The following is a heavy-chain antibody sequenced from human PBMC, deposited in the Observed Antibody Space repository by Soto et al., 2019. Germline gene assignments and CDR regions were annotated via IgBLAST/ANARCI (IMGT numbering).Heavy chain of an antibody. D-gene: IGHD1-26*01. CDR1: GYAFSTYG. J-gene: IGHJ5*02. Sequence: ASVKVSCKASGYAFSTYGISRVRQAPGQGLEWMGWISAYNGNTNYAQKLQDRVTMTTDTSTSTAYMELRSLRSDDTAVYYCARSSGTSYIWFDPWGQGTLVTVSS. CDR3: ARSSGTSYIWFDP. CDR2: ISAYNGNT. V-gene: IGHV1-18*01.